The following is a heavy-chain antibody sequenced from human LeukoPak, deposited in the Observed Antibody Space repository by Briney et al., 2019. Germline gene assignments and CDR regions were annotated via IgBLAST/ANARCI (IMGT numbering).Heavy chain of an antibody. D-gene: IGHD3-10*01. CDR2: IKEDGGEG. V-gene: IGHV3-7*03. Sequence: GGSLRLSCAASGFTFSSYWMTWVRQAPGKGLEWVANIKEDGGEGYYVDSVKGRFTISRDNSKNTLYLQMNSLRAEDTAVYYCAKGSRGITMVRVPIDYWGQGTLVTVSS. CDR3: AKGSRGITMVRVPIDY. J-gene: IGHJ4*02. CDR1: GFTFSSYW.